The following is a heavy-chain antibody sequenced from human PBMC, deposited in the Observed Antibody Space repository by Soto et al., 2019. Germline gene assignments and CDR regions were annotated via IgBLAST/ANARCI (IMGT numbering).Heavy chain of an antibody. CDR1: GFTFRDYY. V-gene: IGHV3-11*05. J-gene: IGHJ6*02. CDR3: ARQYYSTMGG. Sequence: QVQLVESGGGLVRPGGSLRLSCEASGFTFRDYYMTWFRQAPGKGLEWLSYIDSSTKYTNYADSVKGRFTISRDNANKPLSLQMHSLSADDTAVYYCARQYYSTMGGWGQGTMVTVSS. CDR2: IDSSTKYT.